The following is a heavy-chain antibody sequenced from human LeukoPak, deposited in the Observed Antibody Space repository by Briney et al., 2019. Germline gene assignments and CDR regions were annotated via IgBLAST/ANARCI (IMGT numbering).Heavy chain of an antibody. D-gene: IGHD5-12*01. CDR2: IDWDDDK. V-gene: IGHV2-70*13. CDR3: ARTREGYSGYDVPDY. Sequence: SGPALVKPTQTLTLTCTFSGFSLSTSRMCVSWIRQPPGKALEWLGTIDWDDDKYYSTSLKTRLTISKDTSRNQVVLTMTNMDPVDTATYYCARTREGYSGYDVPDYWGQGILVTVSS. J-gene: IGHJ4*02. CDR1: GFSLSTSRMC.